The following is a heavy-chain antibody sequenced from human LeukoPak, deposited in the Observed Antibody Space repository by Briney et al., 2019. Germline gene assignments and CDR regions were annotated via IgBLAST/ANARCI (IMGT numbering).Heavy chain of an antibody. J-gene: IGHJ4*02. V-gene: IGHV1-2*02. D-gene: IGHD6-13*01. Sequence: GASVKVSCKASGYTFTGYYMHWVRQAPGQGLEWMGWINPNSGGANYAQKFQGRVTMTRDTSISTAYMELSRLRSDDTAVYYCATALKARQLVQLTFFDYWGQGTLVTVSS. CDR3: ATALKARQLVQLTFFDY. CDR1: GYTFTGYY. CDR2: INPNSGGA.